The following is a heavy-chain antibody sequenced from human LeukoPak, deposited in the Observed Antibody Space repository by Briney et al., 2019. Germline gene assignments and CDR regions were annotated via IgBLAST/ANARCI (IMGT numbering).Heavy chain of an antibody. CDR2: INHSGST. CDR1: GGSFSGYY. J-gene: IGHJ6*02. CDR3: AGGFGEGGYDYYYGMDV. V-gene: IGHV4-34*01. Sequence: PSETLSLTCAVYGGSFSGYYWSWIRQPPGKGLEWIGEINHSGSTNYNPSLKSRVTISVDTSKNQFSLKLSSVTAADTAVYYCAGGFGEGGYDYYYGMDVWGQGTTVTVSS. D-gene: IGHD3-10*01.